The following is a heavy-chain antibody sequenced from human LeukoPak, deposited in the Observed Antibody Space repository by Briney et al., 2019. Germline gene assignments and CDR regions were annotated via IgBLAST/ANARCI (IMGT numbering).Heavy chain of an antibody. D-gene: IGHD5-18*01. J-gene: IGHJ4*02. CDR2: INPNSGAT. Sequence: ASVKVSCKASGYTFTGSYMHWVRQAPGQGLDWMGWINPNSGATDYAQKFQGRVTMTRDTSISTAYMELSSLRSDDTAVYYCARGAWIQGPHDYWGQGTLVTVSS. V-gene: IGHV1-2*02. CDR1: GYTFTGSY. CDR3: ARGAWIQGPHDY.